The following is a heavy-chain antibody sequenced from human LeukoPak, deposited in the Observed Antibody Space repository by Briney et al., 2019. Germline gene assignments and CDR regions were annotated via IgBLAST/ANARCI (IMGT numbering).Heavy chain of an antibody. J-gene: IGHJ6*02. V-gene: IGHV4-59*01. CDR2: IYHSVST. CDR3: ARHTWYYCMDV. CDR1: GGSISSYY. Sequence: SGTLSLTCSVAGGSISSYYWSWVRQPPGGGRDWIGYIYHSVSTHYNPSLKRRVTISVDTSKHPFSLKLSSVTAADTAVYYCARHTWYYCMDVWAQGTTVTVSS. D-gene: IGHD3-16*01.